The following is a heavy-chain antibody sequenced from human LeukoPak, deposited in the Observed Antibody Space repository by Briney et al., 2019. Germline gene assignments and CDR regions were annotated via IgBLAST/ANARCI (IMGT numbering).Heavy chain of an antibody. V-gene: IGHV1-2*04. J-gene: IGHJ6*02. CDR2: INPNSGGT. CDR1: GYTFTGYY. D-gene: IGHD6-13*01. CDR3: ASGIAAAGYYYGMDV. Sequence: VASVKVSCKASGYTFTGYYMHWVRQAPGQGLEWMGWINPNSGGTNYAQKFQGWVTMTRDTSISTAYMELSRLRSDDTAVYYCASGIAAAGYYYGMDVWGQGTLVTVSS.